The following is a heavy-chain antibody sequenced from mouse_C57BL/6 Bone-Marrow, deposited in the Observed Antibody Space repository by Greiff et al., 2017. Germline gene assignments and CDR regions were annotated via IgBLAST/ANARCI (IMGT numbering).Heavy chain of an antibody. Sequence: VQVVESGAELARPGASVKLSCKASGYTFTSYGISWVKQRTGQGLEWIGEIYPRSGNTYYNEKFKGKATLTADKSSSTAYMELRSLTSEDSAVYFCARDGNYYFDYWGQGTTLTVSS. CDR3: ARDGNYYFDY. CDR1: GYTFTSYG. J-gene: IGHJ2*01. D-gene: IGHD2-1*01. V-gene: IGHV1-81*01. CDR2: IYPRSGNT.